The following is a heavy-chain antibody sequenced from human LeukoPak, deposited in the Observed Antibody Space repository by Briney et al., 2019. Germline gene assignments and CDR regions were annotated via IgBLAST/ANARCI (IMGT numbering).Heavy chain of an antibody. J-gene: IGHJ3*02. V-gene: IGHV3-7*01. CDR1: GFTFSSAW. CDR3: VRDQCVGAGCQVRDAFDI. CDR2: IRQDGSEK. D-gene: IGHD2-15*01. Sequence: GGSLRLSCAASGFTFSSAWMSWVRQAPGKGLEWVAHIRQDGSEKYYVDSVKGRVTISRDNAKNSLYLQMNSLRADDTAVYYCVRDQCVGAGCQVRDAFDIWGQGTMVTVSS.